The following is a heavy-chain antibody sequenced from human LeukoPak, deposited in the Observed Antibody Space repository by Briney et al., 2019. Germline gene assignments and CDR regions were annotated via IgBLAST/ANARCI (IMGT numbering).Heavy chain of an antibody. CDR1: GFTFRSYG. V-gene: IGHV3-23*01. J-gene: IGHJ4*02. CDR3: ARWGGGSAACDY. Sequence: GGSLRLSCAASGFTFRSYGMSWVRQAPGKGLEWVSAISGSGGSTYYADSVKGRFTISRDNSKNTLYLQMNSLRAEDTAVYYCARWGGGSAACDYWGQGTLVTVSS. CDR2: ISGSGGST. D-gene: IGHD2-2*01.